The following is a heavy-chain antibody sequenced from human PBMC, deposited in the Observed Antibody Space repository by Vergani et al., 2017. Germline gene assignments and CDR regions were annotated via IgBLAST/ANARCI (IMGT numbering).Heavy chain of an antibody. CDR2: LNPTTGHT. J-gene: IGHJ5*02. V-gene: IGHV1-46*01. CDR3: ARSIGYCAVATCRAYYFDH. D-gene: IGHD2-21*01. CDR1: ESTFSDYN. Sequence: QVQLMQSGPVMKKPGGSMKVSCQASESTFSDYNIHWLRQAPGQAFEWMGILNPTTGHTSSAQKFMGIVDMTRDPSTDTSTRTVPMTLSSLRSEDTAVYYCARSIGYCAVATCRAYYFDHWGQGTRVTVSS.